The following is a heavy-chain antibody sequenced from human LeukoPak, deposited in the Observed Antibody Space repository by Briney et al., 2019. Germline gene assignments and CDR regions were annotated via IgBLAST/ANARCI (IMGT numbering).Heavy chain of an antibody. Sequence: SETLSLTCTVSGYSISSGYYWGWIRQPPGKGLEWIGEINHSGSSDYNTSLKSRVTISVDTSKNQFSLKLSSVTAADTAVYYCAREGVIWFGELGPFDPWGQGTLVTVSS. D-gene: IGHD3-10*01. CDR1: GYSISSGYY. J-gene: IGHJ5*02. CDR2: INHSGSS. V-gene: IGHV4-38-2*02. CDR3: AREGVIWFGELGPFDP.